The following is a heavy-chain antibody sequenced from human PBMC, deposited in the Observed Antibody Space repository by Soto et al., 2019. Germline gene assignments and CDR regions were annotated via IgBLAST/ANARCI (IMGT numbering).Heavy chain of an antibody. D-gene: IGHD6-19*01. CDR3: ATAGYSSGWYVSHY. CDR1: GYRFPSYS. V-gene: IGHV5-51*01. Sequence: GESLKISCQGSGYRFPSYSIAWVRQMPWKGVEWMGIIYSGDSDTRYSPSFQGQVTISADKSISTAYLQWSSLKASDTVMYYCATAGYSSGWYVSHYWGQGTL. CDR2: IYSGDSDT. J-gene: IGHJ4*02.